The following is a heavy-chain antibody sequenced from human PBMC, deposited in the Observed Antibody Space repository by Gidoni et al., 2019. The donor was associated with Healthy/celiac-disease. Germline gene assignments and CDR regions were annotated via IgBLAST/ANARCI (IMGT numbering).Heavy chain of an antibody. Sequence: QVQLVQSGAEVKKPGASVKVSCKASGYTFPSYGISWVRQAPGQGLEWMGWISAYNGNTNYAQKLQGRVTMTTDTSTSTAYMELRSLRSDDTAVYYCARDRFTIFGVAIRTHGMDVWGQGTTVTVSS. CDR1: GYTFPSYG. CDR3: ARDRFTIFGVAIRTHGMDV. V-gene: IGHV1-18*04. D-gene: IGHD3-3*01. CDR2: ISAYNGNT. J-gene: IGHJ6*02.